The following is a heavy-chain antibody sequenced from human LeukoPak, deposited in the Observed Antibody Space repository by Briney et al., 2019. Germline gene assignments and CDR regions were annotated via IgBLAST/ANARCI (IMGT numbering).Heavy chain of an antibody. CDR2: VYSSGST. CDR3: ARVGPGYDFFDY. Sequence: SDTLSLTCTVSGGAISGYYWSWIRQPAGKGLEWLGRVYSSGSTKYNPSLESRVTMSVDTSKNQFSLKLNFVTAADTAVYYCARVGPGYDFFDYWGQGTLVTVSS. CDR1: GGAISGYY. D-gene: IGHD3/OR15-3a*01. J-gene: IGHJ4*02. V-gene: IGHV4-4*07.